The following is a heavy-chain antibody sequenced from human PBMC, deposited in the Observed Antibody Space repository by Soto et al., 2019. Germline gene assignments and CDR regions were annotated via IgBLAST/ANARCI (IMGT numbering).Heavy chain of an antibody. CDR3: ARIRNTRGSGWYYFSY. CDR2: IDWGDEK. J-gene: IGHJ4*02. V-gene: IGHV2-70*01. D-gene: IGHD6-19*01. CDR1: GFSLSTSGMC. Sequence: SGPTLVNPTQTLTLTCTFSGFSLSTSGMCISWIRQPPGKALEGLALIDWGDEKYYSPSLKTRLTISKDTSKNQVVLTMTNMDPVDTATYYCARIRNTRGSGWYYFSYWGQGNLSTVSS.